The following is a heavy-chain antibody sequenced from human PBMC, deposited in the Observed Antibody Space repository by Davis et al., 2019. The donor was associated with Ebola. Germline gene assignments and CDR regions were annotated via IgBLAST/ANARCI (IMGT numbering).Heavy chain of an antibody. CDR3: ATETGIAAVDYGMDV. J-gene: IGHJ6*02. CDR1: GGSISSYY. V-gene: IGHV4-59*12. Sequence: PSETLSLTCTVSGGSISSYYWSWIRQPPGKGLEWIGYIYYSGSTNYNPSLKSRVTISVDTSKNQFSLKLSSVTAADTAVYYCATETGIAAVDYGMDVWGQGTTVTVSS. D-gene: IGHD6-13*01. CDR2: IYYSGST.